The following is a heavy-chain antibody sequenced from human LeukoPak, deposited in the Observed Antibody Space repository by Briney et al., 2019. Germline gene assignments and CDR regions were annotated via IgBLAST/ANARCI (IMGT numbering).Heavy chain of an antibody. D-gene: IGHD3-3*01. Sequence: GGSLRLSCAASGFTFGYYGMNWVRQAPGKGLEWISYISSGSGTIYYADSVKGRFSISRDDAKSSLYLQVNSLRVEDTAVYYCARVARAWADDYWGQGALVTVSS. V-gene: IGHV3-48*01. CDR2: ISSGSGTI. CDR1: GFTFGYYG. J-gene: IGHJ4*02. CDR3: ARVARAWADDY.